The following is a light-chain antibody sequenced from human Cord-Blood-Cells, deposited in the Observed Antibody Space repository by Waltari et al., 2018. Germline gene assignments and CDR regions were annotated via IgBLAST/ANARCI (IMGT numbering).Light chain of an antibody. CDR3: QAWDSSTDVV. CDR2: QDS. CDR1: KLGDKY. V-gene: IGLV3-1*01. J-gene: IGLJ2*01. Sequence: YELTQPPSVSVSPGQTASITCSGDKLGDKYACWYQQKPGQSPVLVIYQDSKRPSGIPERFSGSNSGNTATLTISGTQAMDEADYYCQAWDSSTDVVFGGGTKLTVL.